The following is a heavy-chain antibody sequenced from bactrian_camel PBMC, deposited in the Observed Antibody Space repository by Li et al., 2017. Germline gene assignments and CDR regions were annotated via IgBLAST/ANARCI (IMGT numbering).Heavy chain of an antibody. CDR2: IYGDRR. V-gene: IGHV3S55*01. D-gene: IGHD1*01. Sequence: HVQLVESGGGSVQAGGSLRLSCTVSGHTYDGSGCMGWFRQAPGKEREWVAGIYGDRRHYDDSVKGRFTISRDNAKNTLYLQMNSLNPEDTAMYFCAARWGIDCPPEKERYTYWAQGTQVTVS. CDR1: GHTYDGSGC. CDR3: AARWGIDCPPEKERYTY. J-gene: IGHJ4*01.